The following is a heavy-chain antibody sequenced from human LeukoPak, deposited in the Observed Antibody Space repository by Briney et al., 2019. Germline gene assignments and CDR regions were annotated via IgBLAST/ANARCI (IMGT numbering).Heavy chain of an antibody. D-gene: IGHD1-26*01. Sequence: SETLSLTCTVSGGSISSYYWSWIRQPPGKGLEWIGYIYYSGRTHYNPSLKSRVTMSVDTSKNQFSLKVSSVTAADTAVYYCARVGSDGSYFDYWGQGTLVTVSS. J-gene: IGHJ4*02. CDR1: GGSISSYY. CDR3: ARVGSDGSYFDY. CDR2: IYYSGRT. V-gene: IGHV4-59*12.